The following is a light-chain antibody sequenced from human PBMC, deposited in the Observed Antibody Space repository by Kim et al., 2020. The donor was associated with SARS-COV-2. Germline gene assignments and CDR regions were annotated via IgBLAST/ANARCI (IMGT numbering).Light chain of an antibody. Sequence: SSELTQDPAVSVALGQTVRITCQGDSLRSYYASWYQQKPGQAPVLVIYGKNNRPSGIPDRFSGSSSGNTASLTITGAQAEDEADYYCNSRDSSGNLWVFGGGTQLTAL. CDR1: SLRSYY. J-gene: IGLJ3*02. CDR2: GKN. V-gene: IGLV3-19*01. CDR3: NSRDSSGNLWV.